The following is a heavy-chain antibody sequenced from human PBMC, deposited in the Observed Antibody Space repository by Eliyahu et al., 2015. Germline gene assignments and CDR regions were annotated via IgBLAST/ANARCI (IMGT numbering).Heavy chain of an antibody. Sequence: EVQLLESGGGLVXPGGSLRLXXAASGFTFTXXAMSWVRQAPXKGLEWVSVSSGGTYYADSVKGRFTISRDNSKNTVYLQMTSLRAGDTAVYYCARTVLDAFDVWGQGTMVTVSS. CDR1: GFTFTXXA. CDR2: SSGGT. V-gene: IGHV3-23*01. CDR3: ARTVLDAFDV. J-gene: IGHJ3*01. D-gene: IGHD6-6*01.